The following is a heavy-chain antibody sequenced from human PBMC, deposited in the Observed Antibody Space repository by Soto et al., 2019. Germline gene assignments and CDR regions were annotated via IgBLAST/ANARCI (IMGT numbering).Heavy chain of an antibody. D-gene: IGHD2-8*02. V-gene: IGHV4-34*01. J-gene: IGHJ4*02. Sequence: SETLSLTCAVYGGSFSGYYWTWIRQPPGTGLEWIGEINHSGSTNYNPSLKGRVTISVDTSKNQFSLKLTSVTAADTAVYYCARDKITGLFDYWGQGTLVT. CDR3: ARDKITGLFDY. CDR2: INHSGST. CDR1: GGSFSGYY.